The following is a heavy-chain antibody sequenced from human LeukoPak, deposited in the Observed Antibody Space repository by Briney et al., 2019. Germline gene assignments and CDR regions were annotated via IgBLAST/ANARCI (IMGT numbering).Heavy chain of an antibody. D-gene: IGHD1-14*01. Sequence: SETLSLTCTVSGDSISNYYWSWIRQPPGKGLEWIGYIYYSGSTDYNPSLKSRVTISVDTSKNQFSLRLNSVTAADTAVYYCARYRNEALFAFDIWGQGTVVTVSS. CDR2: IYYSGST. J-gene: IGHJ3*02. CDR3: ARYRNEALFAFDI. CDR1: GDSISNYY. V-gene: IGHV4-59*01.